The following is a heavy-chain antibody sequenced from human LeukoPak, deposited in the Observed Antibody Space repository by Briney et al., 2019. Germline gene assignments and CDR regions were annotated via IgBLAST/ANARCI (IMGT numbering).Heavy chain of an antibody. V-gene: IGHV1-69*05. D-gene: IGHD2-2*01. J-gene: IGHJ6*03. CDR2: IIPIFGTA. Sequence: SVKVSCKASGCTFSSYAISWVRQAPGQGLEWMGGIIPIFGTANYAHKFQGRVTITTDESTSTAYMELSSLRSEDTAVYYCARSGDVVVVPATESYYYYMDVWGKGTTVTVSS. CDR1: GCTFSSYA. CDR3: ARSGDVVVVPATESYYYYMDV.